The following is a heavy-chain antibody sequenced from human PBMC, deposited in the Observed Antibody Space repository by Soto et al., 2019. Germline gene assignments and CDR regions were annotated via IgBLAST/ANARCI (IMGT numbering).Heavy chain of an antibody. CDR3: AKDLGVKDYGDSCDAFDN. J-gene: IGHJ3*02. CDR1: GGSISSGGYY. CDR2: SYSSGST. Sequence: QVQLQESGPGLVKPSQTLSITCTVSGGSISSGGYYWSWFRQHTGEGLEWTVYSYSSGSTYYNPSLNCRFTISVDRSKKHFSLNRSSVSAADTAVYYGAKDLGVKDYGDSCDAFDNCGQGTKVTVSS. D-gene: IGHD4-17*01. V-gene: IGHV4-31*03.